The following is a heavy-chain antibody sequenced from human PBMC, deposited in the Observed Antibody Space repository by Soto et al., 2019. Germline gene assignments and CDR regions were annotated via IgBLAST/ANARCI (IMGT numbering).Heavy chain of an antibody. J-gene: IGHJ5*02. Sequence: PSETLSLTCTVSGGSISSSSYYWGWIRQPPGKGLEWIGSIYYSGSTYYNPSLKSRVTISVDTSKNQFSLKLSSVTAADTAVYYCARPSEEYCSGGSCYWFDPWGQGTLVTVSS. CDR1: GGSISSSSYY. CDR2: IYYSGST. V-gene: IGHV4-39*01. D-gene: IGHD2-15*01. CDR3: ARPSEEYCSGGSCYWFDP.